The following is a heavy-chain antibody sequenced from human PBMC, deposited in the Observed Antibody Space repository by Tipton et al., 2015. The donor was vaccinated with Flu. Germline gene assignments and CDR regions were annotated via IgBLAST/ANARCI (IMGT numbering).Heavy chain of an antibody. Sequence: LRLSCAASGFTFSTYWMGWIRQPPGKGLEWIGEINHIGSNNYSPSLKSRVTVSVDTSKNQFSLKVTSLTAADTAVYYCARGSAYANAYLESWGRGTLVNV. CDR1: GFTFSTYW. D-gene: IGHD5-12*01. V-gene: IGHV4-34*01. CDR3: ARGSAYANAYLES. CDR2: INHIGSN. J-gene: IGHJ4*02.